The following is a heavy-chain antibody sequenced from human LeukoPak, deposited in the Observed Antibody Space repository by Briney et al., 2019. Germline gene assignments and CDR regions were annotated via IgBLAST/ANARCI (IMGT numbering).Heavy chain of an antibody. CDR1: GFTFSSYE. V-gene: IGHV3-48*03. CDR2: ISSSGSTI. CDR3: ALQRGIVTADYFDY. Sequence: PGGSLRLSCAASGFTFSSYEMNWVRQAPGKGLEWVSYISSSGSTIYYADSVKGRFTISRDNAKNSLYLQMNSLRAEDTAVYYCALQRGIVTADYFDYWGQGTLVTVSS. J-gene: IGHJ4*02. D-gene: IGHD2-21*02.